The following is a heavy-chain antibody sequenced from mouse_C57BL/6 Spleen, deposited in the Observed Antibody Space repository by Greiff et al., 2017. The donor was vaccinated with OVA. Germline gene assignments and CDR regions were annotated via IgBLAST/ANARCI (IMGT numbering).Heavy chain of an antibody. J-gene: IGHJ1*03. CDR2: ISSGGDYI. D-gene: IGHD1-1*01. V-gene: IGHV5-9-1*02. CDR1: GFTFSSYA. CDR3: TRGTTVPWYFDV. Sequence: EVQGVESGEGLVKPGGSLKLSCAASGFTFSSYAMSWVRQTPEKRLEWVAYISSGGDYIYYADTVKGRFTISRDNARNTLYLQMSSLKSEDTAMYYCTRGTTVPWYFDVWGTGTTVTVSS.